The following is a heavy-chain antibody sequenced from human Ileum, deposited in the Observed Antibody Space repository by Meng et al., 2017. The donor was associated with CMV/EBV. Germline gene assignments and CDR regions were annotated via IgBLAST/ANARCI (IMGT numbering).Heavy chain of an antibody. CDR2: ISRSGRSGSTI. D-gene: IGHD6-19*01. CDR1: GFTFSNYE. V-gene: IGHV3-48*03. CDR3: ARDVLDHSNGWYPDAFDI. Sequence: GESLKISCAASGFTFSNYEMNWVRQAPGKGLEWVSYISRSGRSGSTIYYADSVKGRFTISRDNTKNSLYLQMNSLRAEDTAVYYCARDVLDHSNGWYPDAFDIWGQGTMVTVSS. J-gene: IGHJ3*02.